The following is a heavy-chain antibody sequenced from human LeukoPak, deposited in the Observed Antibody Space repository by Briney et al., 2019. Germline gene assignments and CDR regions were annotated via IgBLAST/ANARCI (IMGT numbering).Heavy chain of an antibody. J-gene: IGHJ4*02. CDR1: GLTVSSYW. CDR3: AKGGDYVYYFDY. CDR2: ISGSGGST. D-gene: IGHD4-17*01. V-gene: IGHV3-23*01. Sequence: GGSLRLSCAASGLTVSSYWMHWVRQVPGKGLEWVSAISGSGGSTYYADSVKGRFTISRDNSKNTLYLQMNSLRAEDTAVYYCAKGGDYVYYFDYWGQGTLVTVSS.